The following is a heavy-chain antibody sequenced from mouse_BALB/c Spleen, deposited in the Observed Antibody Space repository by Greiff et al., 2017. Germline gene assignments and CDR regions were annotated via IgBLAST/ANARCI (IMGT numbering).Heavy chain of an antibody. Sequence: EVQLQQSGPGLVKPSQSLSLTCTVTGYSITSDYAWNWIRQFPGNKLEWMGYISYSGSTSYNPSLKSRISITRDTSKNQFFLQLNSVTTEDTATYYCARGGLRSSFDYWGQGTTLTVSS. V-gene: IGHV3-2*02. CDR1: GYSITSDYA. CDR2: ISYSGST. CDR3: ARGGLRSSFDY. J-gene: IGHJ2*01. D-gene: IGHD2-4*01.